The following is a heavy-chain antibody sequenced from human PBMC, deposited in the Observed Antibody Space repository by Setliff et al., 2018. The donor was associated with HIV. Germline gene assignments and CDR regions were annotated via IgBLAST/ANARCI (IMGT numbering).Heavy chain of an antibody. CDR2: INGGGTT. CDR3: AKDRNWDPPYWFDY. CDR1: GFAFSAYA. Sequence: GGSLRLSCAASGFAFSAYAMNWVRQAPGKGLEWVSAINGGGTTYYADSAKGRFTISRDNSKNTVFLQMNSLRDEDTAVYYCAKDRNWDPPYWFDYWGQGTLVTVSS. V-gene: IGHV3-23*01. D-gene: IGHD2-8*02. J-gene: IGHJ4*02.